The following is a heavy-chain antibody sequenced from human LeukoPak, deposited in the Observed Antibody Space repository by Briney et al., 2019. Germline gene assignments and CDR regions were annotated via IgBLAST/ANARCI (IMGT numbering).Heavy chain of an antibody. Sequence: GGSLRLSCAASGFTFSSYWMSWVRQAPGKGLEWVANIKQDGSEKYYVDSVKGRFTISRDNAKNSLYLQMNSLRAEDTAVYYCAREHSRIAAAGDFDYWGQGTLVTVSS. J-gene: IGHJ4*02. CDR3: AREHSRIAAAGDFDY. V-gene: IGHV3-7*01. D-gene: IGHD6-13*01. CDR2: IKQDGSEK. CDR1: GFTFSSYW.